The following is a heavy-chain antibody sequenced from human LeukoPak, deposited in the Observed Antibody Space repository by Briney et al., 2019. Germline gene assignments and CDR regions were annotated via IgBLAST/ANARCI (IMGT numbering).Heavy chain of an antibody. CDR2: ISDSGSTI. D-gene: IGHD6-6*01. CDR3: AKGRSSSSWGPYDY. V-gene: IGHV3-48*03. CDR1: GFTLSRYE. J-gene: IGHJ4*02. Sequence: PGGSLRLSCAASGFTLSRYEMNWVRQAPGKGLEWVSYISDSGSTIYYSDSVKGRFTISRDNAENSLYLQMNSLRAEDTAVYYCAKGRSSSSWGPYDYWGQGTLVTVSS.